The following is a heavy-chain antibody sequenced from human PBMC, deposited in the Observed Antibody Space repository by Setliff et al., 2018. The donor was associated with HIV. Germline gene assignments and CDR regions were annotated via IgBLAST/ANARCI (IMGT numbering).Heavy chain of an antibody. CDR3: TRGVVVGSPTVIDIPNPLQSLP. V-gene: IGHV3-49*04. Sequence: GGSLRLSCTASGFTFGDYGMSWVRQAPGKGLEWVGFIRSKAYGGTTEYAASVKGRFSISREDSKGIAYLQMNSLKTEDTAVYYCTRGVVVGSPTVIDIPNPLQSLPWG. D-gene: IGHD2-15*01. J-gene: IGHJ5*02. CDR2: IRSKAYGGTT. CDR1: GFTFGDYG.